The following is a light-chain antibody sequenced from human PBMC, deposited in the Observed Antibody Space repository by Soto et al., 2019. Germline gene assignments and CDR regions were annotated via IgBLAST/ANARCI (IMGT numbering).Light chain of an antibody. Sequence: EIVLTQSPGTRSLSPGQRATLSCRASQSVTGGYVAWYQQKPGQTPRLLIYGASYKADGNPDRFGGSESGADFTLSISSLEPEDFVVYYCQQYGSSPRTFGQGTKVDIK. CDR1: QSVTGGY. CDR2: GAS. V-gene: IGKV3-20*01. J-gene: IGKJ1*01. CDR3: QQYGSSPRT.